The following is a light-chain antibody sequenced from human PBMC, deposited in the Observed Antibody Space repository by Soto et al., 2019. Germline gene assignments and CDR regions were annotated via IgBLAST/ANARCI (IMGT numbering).Light chain of an antibody. V-gene: IGKV3-20*01. Sequence: EIVLTQSPGTLSLSPGERATLSCRASQSVSSSYLAWYQQKPGQAPRFLIYSASSRATGIPDRFSGSGSGTEFTLTISSLQSEDFAVYYCQQYNDWPRTFGQGTKVDIK. CDR3: QQYNDWPRT. CDR2: SAS. CDR1: QSVSSSY. J-gene: IGKJ1*01.